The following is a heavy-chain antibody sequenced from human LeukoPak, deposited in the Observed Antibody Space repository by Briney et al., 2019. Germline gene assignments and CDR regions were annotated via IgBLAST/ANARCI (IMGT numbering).Heavy chain of an antibody. D-gene: IGHD2/OR15-2a*01. CDR3: ARVIGIESWFDP. Sequence: SQTLSLTCTVSGGSISSGGYYWSWIRQHPGKGLEWIGYIYYSGSTYYNPSLKSRVTISVDTSKNQFSLKLSSVTAADTAVYYCARVIGIESWFDPWGQGTLVTVSS. V-gene: IGHV4-31*03. CDR1: GGSISSGGYY. CDR2: IYYSGST. J-gene: IGHJ5*02.